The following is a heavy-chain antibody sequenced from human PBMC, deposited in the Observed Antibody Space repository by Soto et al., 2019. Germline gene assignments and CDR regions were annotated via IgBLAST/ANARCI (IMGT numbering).Heavy chain of an antibody. V-gene: IGHV1-46*01. CDR1: GYTFTSYY. D-gene: IGHD3-9*01. CDR2: INPSGGST. CDR3: ARGVFYYDILTGSIFDY. Sequence: ASVKVSCKASGYTFTSYYMHWVRQAPGQGLEWMGIINPSGGSTSYAQKFQGRVTMTRDTSTSTVYMELSSLRSEDTAVYYCARGVFYYDILTGSIFDYWGKGTLVTVSS. J-gene: IGHJ4*02.